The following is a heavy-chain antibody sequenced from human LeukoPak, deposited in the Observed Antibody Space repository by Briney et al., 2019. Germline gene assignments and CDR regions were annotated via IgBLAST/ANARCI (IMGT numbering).Heavy chain of an antibody. V-gene: IGHV3-23*01. D-gene: IGHD1-26*01. CDR2: SGSGGST. Sequence: SGSGGSTYYADSVKGRFTISRDNSKNTLYLQMNSLRAEDTAVYYCAEGYKKVGATGIDYWGQGTLVTVSS. CDR3: AEGYKKVGATGIDY. J-gene: IGHJ4*02.